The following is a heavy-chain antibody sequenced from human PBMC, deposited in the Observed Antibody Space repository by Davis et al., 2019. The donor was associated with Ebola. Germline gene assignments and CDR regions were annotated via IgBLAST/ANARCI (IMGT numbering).Heavy chain of an antibody. CDR2: IIPIFGTA. V-gene: IGHV1-69*06. D-gene: IGHD5-18*01. CDR3: ARGVGVGYSYGYDY. Sequence: SVKVSCKASGGTFSSYAISWVRQAPGQGLEWMGGIIPIFGTANYAQKFQGRVTITADKSTSTAYMELRSLRSDDTAVYYCARGVGVGYSYGYDYWGQGTLVTVSS. CDR1: GGTFSSYA. J-gene: IGHJ4*02.